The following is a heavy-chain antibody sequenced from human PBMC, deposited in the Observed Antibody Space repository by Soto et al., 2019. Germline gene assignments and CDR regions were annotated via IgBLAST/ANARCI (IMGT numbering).Heavy chain of an antibody. V-gene: IGHV1-18*01. CDR1: GGTFSNYG. J-gene: IGHJ4*02. Sequence: VSCKASGGTFSNYGIGWVRQALGRGLEWMGWISASNGNTDYAQRFQGRVTMTTDTSTSTAYMELRSLRSDDTAMYYCAIHSAHFYDTSGYYGGDYWGQGTLVTVSS. CDR2: ISASNGNT. D-gene: IGHD3-22*01. CDR3: AIHSAHFYDTSGYYGGDY.